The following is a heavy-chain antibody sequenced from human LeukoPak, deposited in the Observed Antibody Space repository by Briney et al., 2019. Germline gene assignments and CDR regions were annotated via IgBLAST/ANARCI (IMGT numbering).Heavy chain of an antibody. Sequence: GGSLRLSCAASGFTFSSYSMNWVRQAPGKGLEWVSSISSSSSYIYYADSVKGRFTISRDNAKNSLYLQMNSLRAEDTAVCYCARDGKDIVVVPAATEDVAPFDYWGQGTLVTVSS. CDR2: ISSSSSYI. D-gene: IGHD2-2*01. J-gene: IGHJ4*02. V-gene: IGHV3-21*01. CDR3: ARDGKDIVVVPAATEDVAPFDY. CDR1: GFTFSSYS.